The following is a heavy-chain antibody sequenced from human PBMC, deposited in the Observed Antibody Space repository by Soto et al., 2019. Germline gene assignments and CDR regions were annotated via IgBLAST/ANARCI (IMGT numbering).Heavy chain of an antibody. J-gene: IGHJ6*02. D-gene: IGHD6-13*01. V-gene: IGHV1-18*01. CDR1: GYIFVNYG. Sequence: ASVKVSCKASGYIFVNYGIAWVRQAPGQGLEWMGWISPYTGNTHSATKVQGRLTISVDTSKNQFSLKMNSVTAADTAVYYCAREYSSSWYRYYGMDVWGQGTTVTVSS. CDR2: ISPYTGNT. CDR3: AREYSSSWYRYYGMDV.